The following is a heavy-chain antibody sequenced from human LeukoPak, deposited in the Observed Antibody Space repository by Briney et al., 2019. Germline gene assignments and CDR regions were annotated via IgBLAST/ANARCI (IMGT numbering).Heavy chain of an antibody. CDR2: ISGSGGST. CDR1: GFTFSSYT. CDR3: AKVSGGTGDFDY. D-gene: IGHD7-27*01. J-gene: IGHJ4*02. V-gene: IGHV3-23*01. Sequence: GGSLRLSCAASGFTFSSYTMSWVRQAPGKGLEWVSAISGSGGSTYYADSVKGRFTISRDNSKNTLYLQMNSLRAEDTAVYYCAKVSGGTGDFDYWGQGTLVTVSS.